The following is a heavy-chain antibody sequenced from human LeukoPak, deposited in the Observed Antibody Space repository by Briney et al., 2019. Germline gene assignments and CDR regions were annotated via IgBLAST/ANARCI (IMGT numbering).Heavy chain of an antibody. J-gene: IGHJ4*02. CDR3: ARGNNVLLWFGEFPIFDY. CDR2: VTGSGSRT. V-gene: IGHV3-23*01. D-gene: IGHD3-10*01. Sequence: GGSLRLSYAASGFTFSSHGMHWVRQAPGKGLEWVSAVTGSGSRTYYADSVKGRFTISRDNTKNTLYLQMNSLRAEDTAVYYCARGNNVLLWFGEFPIFDYWGQGTLVTVSS. CDR1: GFTFSSHG.